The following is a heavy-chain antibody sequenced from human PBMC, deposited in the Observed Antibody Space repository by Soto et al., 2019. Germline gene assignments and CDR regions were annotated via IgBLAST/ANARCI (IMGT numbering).Heavy chain of an antibody. Sequence: SETLSLTCTVSGGSISGYCWSWIRQPPGKGLEWIGYIYYSGSTNYNPSLKSRVTISVDTSKNQFSLKLSSVTAADTAVYYCAREFGWFDPWGQGTLVTVSS. CDR3: AREFGWFDP. J-gene: IGHJ5*02. V-gene: IGHV4-59*01. CDR1: GGSISGYC. CDR2: IYYSGST. D-gene: IGHD3-10*01.